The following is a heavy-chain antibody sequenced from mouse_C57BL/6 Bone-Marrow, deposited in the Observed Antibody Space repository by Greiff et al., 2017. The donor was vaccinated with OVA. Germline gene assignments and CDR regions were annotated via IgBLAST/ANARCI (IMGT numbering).Heavy chain of an antibody. V-gene: IGHV3-6*01. CDR2: ISYDGSN. D-gene: IGHD2-4*01. CDR1: GYSITSGYY. Sequence: ESGPGLVKPSQSLSFSCTVTGYSITSGYYWNWIRQSPGNKQEWVGYISYDGSNKYNPSFKNRTTITRDTSYNQFFLKLNSWTTEDTATFYCSGGRYDYQFAYWGQGTLVTVSA. CDR3: SGGRYDYQFAY. J-gene: IGHJ3*01.